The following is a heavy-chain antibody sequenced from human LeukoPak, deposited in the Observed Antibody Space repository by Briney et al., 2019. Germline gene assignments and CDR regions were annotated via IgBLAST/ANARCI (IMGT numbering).Heavy chain of an antibody. D-gene: IGHD3-10*01. V-gene: IGHV4-39*01. J-gene: IGHJ5*02. CDR3: ARQRGVSGSEDWFDP. CDR2: IYYSGST. CDR1: GGSVSSSSYY. Sequence: SETLSLTCTLSGGSVSSSSYYWGWIRQPPGKGLEWIGYIYYSGSTNYNPSLKSRVTISVDTSKNQFSLRLSSVTAADTAVYYCARQRGVSGSEDWFDPWGQGTLVTVSS.